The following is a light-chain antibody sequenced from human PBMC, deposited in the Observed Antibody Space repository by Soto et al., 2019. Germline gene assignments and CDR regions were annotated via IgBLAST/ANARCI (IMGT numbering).Light chain of an antibody. J-gene: IGKJ1*01. V-gene: IGKV3-11*01. CDR1: QSVSSY. CDR2: DAS. Sequence: EIVSTQSPATLSLSPGERATLSCRASQSVSSYLAWYQQKPGQAPRLLIYDASNRATGIPARFSGSGSGTDFTLTISSLEPEDFAVYYCQQRSNWPRTWTFGQGTKVDIK. CDR3: QQRSNWPRTWT.